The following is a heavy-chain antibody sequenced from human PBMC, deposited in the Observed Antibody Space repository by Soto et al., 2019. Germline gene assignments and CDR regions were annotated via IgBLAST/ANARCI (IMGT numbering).Heavy chain of an antibody. Sequence: GGSLRLSCAASGFTFSSYAMIWVRQAPGKGLEWVSAISGSGGSTYYADSVKGRFTISRDNSKNTLYLQMNSLRAEDTAVYYCAKDLLGLEEQQLGSDAFDIWGQGTMVTVSS. J-gene: IGHJ3*02. CDR1: GFTFSSYA. D-gene: IGHD6-13*01. CDR3: AKDLLGLEEQQLGSDAFDI. V-gene: IGHV3-23*01. CDR2: ISGSGGST.